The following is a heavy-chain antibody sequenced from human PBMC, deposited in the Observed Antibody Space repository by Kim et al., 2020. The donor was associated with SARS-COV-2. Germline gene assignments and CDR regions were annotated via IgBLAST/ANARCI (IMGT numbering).Heavy chain of an antibody. CDR1: GGSFSGYY. CDR2: INHSGST. Sequence: SETLSLTCAVYGGSFSGYYWSWIRQPPGKGLEWIGEINHSGSTNYNPSLKSRVTISVDTSKNQFSLKLSSVTAADTAVYYCARSGYCSSTSCYRRGGYHYYGMDVWGQGTTVTVSS. V-gene: IGHV4-34*01. CDR3: ARSGYCSSTSCYRRGGYHYYGMDV. J-gene: IGHJ6*02. D-gene: IGHD2-2*03.